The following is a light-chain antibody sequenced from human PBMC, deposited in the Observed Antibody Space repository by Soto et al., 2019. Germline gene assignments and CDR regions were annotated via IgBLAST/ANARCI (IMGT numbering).Light chain of an antibody. Sequence: DLVMTQSPLSLPVTPGEPASISCRSSQSLLHSNGYNYFDWYLQKPGQSPQLLIYLGSNRASGVPDRFSRSGSGTEFTLKLSRVEAEDVGVYYCMQALQTPVTFGGGTKVEIK. CDR1: QSLLHSNGYNY. J-gene: IGKJ4*01. V-gene: IGKV2-28*01. CDR2: LGS. CDR3: MQALQTPVT.